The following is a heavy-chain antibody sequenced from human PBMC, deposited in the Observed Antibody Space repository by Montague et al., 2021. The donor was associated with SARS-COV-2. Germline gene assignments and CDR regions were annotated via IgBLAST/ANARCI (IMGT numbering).Heavy chain of an antibody. J-gene: IGHJ3*02. D-gene: IGHD3-22*01. Sequence: TLSLTCTVSGGSISSSSYYWGWIRQPPGKGLEWIGSIYYSGSTYYNPSLKSRVTISVDTSKNQFSLKLSSVTAADTAVYYCARFPTSYYYDSKAAPGTPDAFDILGQGTMVTVSS. CDR1: GGSISSSSYY. CDR3: ARFPTSYYYDSKAAPGTPDAFDI. CDR2: IYYSGST. V-gene: IGHV4-39*01.